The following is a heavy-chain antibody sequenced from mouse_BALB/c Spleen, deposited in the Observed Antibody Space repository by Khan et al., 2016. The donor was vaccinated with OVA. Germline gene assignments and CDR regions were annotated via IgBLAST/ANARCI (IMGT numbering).Heavy chain of an antibody. J-gene: IGHJ4*01. D-gene: IGHD3-2*02. Sequence: QVQLQQSGAELAKPGASVKMSCKASGYTFTNYWMHWVKQRPGQGLEWIGYINPSTIYTEYTQKYKDKDTLTADKSASTAYMQLRRLPSEDSAVYYCARRLPPYYYAMDYWGQGTSVTVSS. CDR3: ARRLPPYYYAMDY. V-gene: IGHV1-7*01. CDR1: GYTFTNYW. CDR2: INPSTIYT.